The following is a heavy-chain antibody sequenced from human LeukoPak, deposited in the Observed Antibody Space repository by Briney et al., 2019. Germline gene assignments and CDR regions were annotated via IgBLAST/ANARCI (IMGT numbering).Heavy chain of an antibody. D-gene: IGHD2-8*01. CDR2: IKSKTDGGTT. V-gene: IGHV3-15*01. CDR3: TPGGILMVYARYGMDV. J-gene: IGHJ6*02. Sequence: GGSLRLSCAASGFTFSNAWMSWVRQAPGKGLEWVGRIKSKTDGGTTDHAAPVKGRFTISRDDSKNTLYLQMNSLKTEDTAVYYCTPGGILMVYARYGMDVWGQGTTVTVSS. CDR1: GFTFSNAW.